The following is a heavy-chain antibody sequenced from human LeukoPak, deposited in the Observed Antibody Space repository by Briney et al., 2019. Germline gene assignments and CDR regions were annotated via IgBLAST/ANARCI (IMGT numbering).Heavy chain of an antibody. CDR2: ISSNGGST. V-gene: IGHV3-64D*06. Sequence: GGSLRLSCSASGFTFSSYAMHWVRQAPGKGLEYVSAISSNGGSTYYADSVKGRFTISRDNSKNTLYLQMSSVRAEDTAVYYCVNPKIAAKYYFDYWGQGTLVTVSS. D-gene: IGHD6-13*01. J-gene: IGHJ4*02. CDR1: GFTFSSYA. CDR3: VNPKIAAKYYFDY.